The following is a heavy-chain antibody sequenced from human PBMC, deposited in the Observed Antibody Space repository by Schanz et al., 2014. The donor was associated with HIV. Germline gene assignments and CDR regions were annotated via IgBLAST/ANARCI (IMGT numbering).Heavy chain of an antibody. J-gene: IGHJ6*02. CDR2: ISYDGSNK. V-gene: IGHV3-30*18. CDR1: GFTFSTFA. CDR3: AKDEYYYGSGSYIYFYYGMDV. D-gene: IGHD3-10*01. Sequence: VQLLESGGGVVQPGGSLRLSCAASGFTFSTFAMNWVRQAPGKGLEWVALISYDGSNKYYSDSVKGRFTISRDNSRNTLYREMNSLRADDTAVYYCAKDEYYYGSGSYIYFYYGMDVWGQGTTVTVSS.